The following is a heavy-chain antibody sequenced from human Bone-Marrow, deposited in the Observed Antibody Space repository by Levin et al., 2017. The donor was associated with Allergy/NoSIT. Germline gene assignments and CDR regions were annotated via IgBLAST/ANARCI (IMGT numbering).Heavy chain of an antibody. CDR3: ANIGKEASDNY. J-gene: IGHJ4*02. CDR2: ISDDESHT. D-gene: IGHD4-23*01. Sequence: PGGSLRLSCAASGFMFSNYGMHWVRQAPGKGLDWVALISDDESHTYYADSVKGRFTISRDNSKNTLYLQLTSLRAEDTAMYYRANIGKEASDNYWGQGTLVTVSS. V-gene: IGHV3-30*18. CDR1: GFMFSNYG.